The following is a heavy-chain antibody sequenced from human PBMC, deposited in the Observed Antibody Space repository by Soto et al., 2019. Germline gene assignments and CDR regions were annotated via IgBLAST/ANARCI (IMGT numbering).Heavy chain of an antibody. V-gene: IGHV1-69*13. CDR1: GGTFSSYA. CDR2: IIPIFGTA. J-gene: IGHJ5*02. CDR3: AIRLYCSGGSCYRNWFDP. D-gene: IGHD2-15*01. Sequence: ASVKVSGKASGGTFSSYAISWVRQAPGQGLEWMGGIIPIFGTANYAQKFQGRVTITADESTSTAYMELSSLRSEDTAVYYCAIRLYCSGGSCYRNWFDPWGQGTLVTVSS.